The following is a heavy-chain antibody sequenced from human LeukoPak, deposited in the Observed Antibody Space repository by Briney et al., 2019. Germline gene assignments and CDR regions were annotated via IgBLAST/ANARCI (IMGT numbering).Heavy chain of an antibody. D-gene: IGHD6-19*01. Sequence: GGSLRLSCAASGFTFSSYSMNWVRQAPGKGLEWVSSISSSSSYIYYADSVKGRFTISRDNAKNSLYLQMNSLRAEDTAVYYCASRLSAVAGTFSDDYWGQGTLVTVSS. CDR1: GFTFSSYS. CDR2: ISSSSSYI. J-gene: IGHJ4*02. CDR3: ASRLSAVAGTFSDDY. V-gene: IGHV3-21*01.